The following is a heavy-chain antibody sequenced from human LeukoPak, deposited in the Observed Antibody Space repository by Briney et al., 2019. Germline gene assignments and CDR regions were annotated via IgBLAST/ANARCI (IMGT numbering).Heavy chain of an antibody. CDR1: GGSISGSNW. CDR2: IYHSGST. D-gene: IGHD2-21*02. CDR3: ARDPYCGGDCPYYFDY. Sequence: PSGTLSLTCAVSGGSISGSNWWSWVRQPPGKGLEWIGEIYHSGSTNYNPSLKSRVTISVDKSKNQFSLKLSSVTAADTAVYYCARDPYCGGDCPYYFDYWGQGTLVTVSS. J-gene: IGHJ4*02. V-gene: IGHV4-4*02.